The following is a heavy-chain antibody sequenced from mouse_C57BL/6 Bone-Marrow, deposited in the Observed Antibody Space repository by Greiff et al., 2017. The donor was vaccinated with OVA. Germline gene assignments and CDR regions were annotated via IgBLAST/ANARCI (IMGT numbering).Heavy chain of an antibody. J-gene: IGHJ3*01. V-gene: IGHV1-64*01. Sequence: VQLQQPGAELVKPGASVKLSCKASGYTFTSYWMHWVKQRPGQGLEWIGMIHPSSGSTNYNEKFKSKATLTVDKSSSTAYMQLSSLTSEESAVYYCAIYDGYYWFAYWGQGTRVTVSA. CDR3: AIYDGYYWFAY. CDR1: GYTFTSYW. CDR2: IHPSSGST. D-gene: IGHD2-3*01.